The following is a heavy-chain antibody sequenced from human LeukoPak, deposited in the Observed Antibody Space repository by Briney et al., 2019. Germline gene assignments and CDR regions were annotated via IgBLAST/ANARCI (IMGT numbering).Heavy chain of an antibody. J-gene: IGHJ3*02. CDR3: AKEFKRDCSSTSCYTGAFDI. D-gene: IGHD2-2*02. CDR2: ISGSGGST. CDR1: GFTFSSYA. V-gene: IGHV3-23*01. Sequence: GGSLSLSCAASGFTFSSYAMSWVRQAPGKGLEWVSAISGSGGSTYYADSVKGRFTISRDNSKNTLYLQMNSLRAEDTAVYYCAKEFKRDCSSTSCYTGAFDIWGQGTMVTVSS.